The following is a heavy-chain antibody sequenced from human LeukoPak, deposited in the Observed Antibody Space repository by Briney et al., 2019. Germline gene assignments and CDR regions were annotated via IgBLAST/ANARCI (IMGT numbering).Heavy chain of an antibody. Sequence: GGSLRLSCTASGFTFGDYAVTWVRQAPGKGLEWVGFISSEAYGGTPEYAASVKGRFTISRDDSKSIAYLQMNSLKTEDTAVYYCTRDQTPYHWGQGTLVTVSS. J-gene: IGHJ5*02. CDR2: ISSEAYGGTP. CDR3: TRDQTPYH. V-gene: IGHV3-49*04. CDR1: GFTFGDYA.